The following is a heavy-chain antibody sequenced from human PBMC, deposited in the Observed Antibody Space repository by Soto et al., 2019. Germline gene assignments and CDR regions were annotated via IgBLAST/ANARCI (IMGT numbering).Heavy chain of an antibody. Sequence: SEALSLTCTVSCVSIGSGVYYWSWIRQHPGKGLEWIGYIYYSGSTYYNPSLKSRVTISVDTSKNQFSLNLNSVTAADTAVYYCARTYASGSYSSWFDPWGQGTLVTVS. V-gene: IGHV4-31*03. CDR2: IYYSGST. D-gene: IGHD3-10*01. J-gene: IGHJ5*02. CDR1: CVSIGSGVYY. CDR3: ARTYASGSYSSWFDP.